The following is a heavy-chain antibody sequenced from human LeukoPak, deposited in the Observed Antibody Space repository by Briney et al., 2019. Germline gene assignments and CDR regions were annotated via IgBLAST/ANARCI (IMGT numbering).Heavy chain of an antibody. J-gene: IGHJ4*02. Sequence: ASVTVSCTASGYTFTNYYMHWVRQAPGQGLEWMGIINPSGGATSYAQRFQGRVTMTRDTSTSTVYMELSSLRSEDTAVYYCARDRDSYFDYWGQGTLVTVSS. CDR1: GYTFTNYY. CDR2: INPSGGAT. V-gene: IGHV1-46*01. CDR3: ARDRDSYFDY. D-gene: IGHD4-11*01.